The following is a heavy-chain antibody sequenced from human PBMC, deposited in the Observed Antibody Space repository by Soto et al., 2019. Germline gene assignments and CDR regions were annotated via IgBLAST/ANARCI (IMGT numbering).Heavy chain of an antibody. CDR3: AGDRGYSGYGDY. CDR2: ISAYNGNT. J-gene: IGHJ4*02. D-gene: IGHD5-12*01. CDR1: GYTFTSYG. Sequence: QVQLVQSGAEVKKPGASVKVSCKASGYTFTSYGISWVRQAPGQGLEWMGLISAYNGNTNYAQKLQGRVTMTTDTTTSTAYMELSLLRSDDTVVYYCAGDRGYSGYGDYWGQGTLVTVSS. V-gene: IGHV1-18*01.